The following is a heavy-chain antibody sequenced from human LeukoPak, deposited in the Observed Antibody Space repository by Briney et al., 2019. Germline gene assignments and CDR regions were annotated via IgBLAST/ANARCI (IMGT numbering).Heavy chain of an antibody. Sequence: SETLSLTCTVSGGAMKNYYWSWIRQPPGKGLEWIGYIYYSGSTNYNPSLKSRVTISVDTSKNQLSLKLRSVTAADTAVYYCARPLYSSGWDAFDIWGQGTMVTVSS. CDR1: GGAMKNYY. D-gene: IGHD6-19*01. CDR3: ARPLYSSGWDAFDI. CDR2: IYYSGST. J-gene: IGHJ3*02. V-gene: IGHV4-59*08.